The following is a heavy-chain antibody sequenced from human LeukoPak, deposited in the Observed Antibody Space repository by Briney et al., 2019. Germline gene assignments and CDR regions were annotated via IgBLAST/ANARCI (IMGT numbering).Heavy chain of an antibody. CDR1: GGTFSSYA. Sequence: SVKVSCKASGGTFSSYAISWVRQAPGQGLEWMGRIIPILGIANYAQKFQGRVTITADKSTSTAYMELSSLRAEDTAMYYCAKGSRDSTSYCFDYWGQGTLVTVSS. CDR2: IIPILGIA. V-gene: IGHV1-69*04. J-gene: IGHJ4*02. D-gene: IGHD3-22*01. CDR3: AKGSRDSTSYCFDY.